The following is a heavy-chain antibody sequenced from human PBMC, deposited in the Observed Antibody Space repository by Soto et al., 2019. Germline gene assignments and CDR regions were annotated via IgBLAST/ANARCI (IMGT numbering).Heavy chain of an antibody. CDR1: NYSISSGYY. CDR2: MYHSGTT. CDR3: ARVAFGPIDC. V-gene: IGHV4-38-2*02. Sequence: PSETLSLTCTVSNYSISSGYYWGWIRQSPGEGLEWIVSMYHSGTTYYNPSLKSRVTISIDTSKNQFSLKLTSVTSADTAVYFCARVAFGPIDCWGQGTLVTVSS. J-gene: IGHJ4*02. D-gene: IGHD3-16*01.